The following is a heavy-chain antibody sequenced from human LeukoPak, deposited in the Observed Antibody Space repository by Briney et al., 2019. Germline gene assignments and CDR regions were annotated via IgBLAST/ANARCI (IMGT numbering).Heavy chain of an antibody. CDR2: IIPIFGTA. Sequence: GASVKGSCKASGVTFSSYAISCVRQAPGQGLECMGGIIPIFGTANYAQKFQGRVTITADESTSTAYMELSSLRSEDTAVYYCASSSGSYRVPGKFDYWGQGTLVTVSS. CDR1: GVTFSSYA. V-gene: IGHV1-69*13. D-gene: IGHD1-26*01. CDR3: ASSSGSYRVPGKFDY. J-gene: IGHJ4*02.